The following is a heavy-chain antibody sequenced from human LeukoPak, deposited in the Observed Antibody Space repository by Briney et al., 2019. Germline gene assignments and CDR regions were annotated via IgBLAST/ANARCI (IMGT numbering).Heavy chain of an antibody. CDR2: ISSSGGTI. D-gene: IGHD5-18*01. CDR1: GFTFSSYE. J-gene: IGHJ4*02. Sequence: GGSLRLSCAASGFTFSSYEMNWVRQAPGKGLEWVSYISSSGGTIYYADSVKGRFTISRDNAKNSLYLQMNSLSAEDTAVYYCARDANTAMANFDYWGQGTLVTVSS. CDR3: ARDANTAMANFDY. V-gene: IGHV3-48*03.